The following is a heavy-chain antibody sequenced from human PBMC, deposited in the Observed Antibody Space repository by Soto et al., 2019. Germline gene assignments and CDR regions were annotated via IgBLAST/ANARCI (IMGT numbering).Heavy chain of an antibody. CDR3: ARETRLRSSGWSYYFDF. CDR1: GFTLSSYS. J-gene: IGHJ4*02. CDR2: ISGSGGTI. Sequence: EVQLVESGGGMVQPGGSLRFSCAASGFTLSSYSMHWVRQAPGKGLEWVSYISGSGGTIYYADSVKGRFTLSRDNAKNPLSVQMNSLRDDDTAVYFCARETRLRSSGWSYYFDFWGQGTRVTVSS. V-gene: IGHV3-48*02. D-gene: IGHD6-19*01.